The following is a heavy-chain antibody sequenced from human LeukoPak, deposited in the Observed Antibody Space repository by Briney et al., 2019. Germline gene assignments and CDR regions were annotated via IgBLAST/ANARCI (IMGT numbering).Heavy chain of an antibody. CDR2: IYTTGST. J-gene: IGHJ3*02. Sequence: KASETLSLTCTVSGGSINSGTYYWNWLRQPAGKGLEWIGHIYTTGSTNYSPSLKSRVTISVDTSKNQFSLKLTSVTAADTAMYYCARVKRNLDFPYDALNIWGQGTMVTVSS. CDR1: GGSINSGTYY. D-gene: IGHD3-9*01. CDR3: ARVKRNLDFPYDALNI. V-gene: IGHV4-61*09.